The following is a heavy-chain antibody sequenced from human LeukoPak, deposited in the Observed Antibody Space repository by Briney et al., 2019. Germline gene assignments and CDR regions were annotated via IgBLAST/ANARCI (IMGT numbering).Heavy chain of an antibody. CDR1: GFTFSPYS. Sequence: GGSLRLSCTTSGFTFSPYSMSWVRQSPGKRLEWVSAINDDTPYYADSVKGRFTVSRDNSRDTLYLQLNSLRAEDTAIYYCAKEHDLWHEEGNWFDAWGQGVLVTVSS. D-gene: IGHD3-3*01. J-gene: IGHJ5*02. V-gene: IGHV3-23*01. CDR2: INDDTP. CDR3: AKEHDLWHEEGNWFDA.